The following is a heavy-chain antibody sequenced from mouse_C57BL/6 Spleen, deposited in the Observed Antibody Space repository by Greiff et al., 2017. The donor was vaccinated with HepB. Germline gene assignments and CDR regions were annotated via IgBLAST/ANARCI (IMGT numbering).Heavy chain of an antibody. Sequence: QVQLQQSGAELVRPGTSVKVSCKASGYAFTNYLIEWVKQRPGQGLEWIGVINPGSGGTNYNEKFKGKATLTADKSSSTAYMQLSSLTSEDSAVYVCARYYSNYLYYFDYWGQGTTLTVSS. CDR3: ARYYSNYLYYFDY. J-gene: IGHJ2*01. V-gene: IGHV1-54*01. D-gene: IGHD2-5*01. CDR1: GYAFTNYL. CDR2: INPGSGGT.